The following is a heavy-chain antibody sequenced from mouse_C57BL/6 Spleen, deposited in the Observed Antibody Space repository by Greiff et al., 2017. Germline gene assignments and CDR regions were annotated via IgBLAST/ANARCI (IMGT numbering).Heavy chain of an antibody. V-gene: IGHV1-81*01. J-gene: IGHJ4*01. D-gene: IGHD2-4*01. CDR3: ARNYDYDEDYAMDY. CDR1: GYTFTSYG. Sequence: VQLQQSGAELARPGASVKLSCKASGYTFTSYGISWVKQRTGQGLEWIGEFYPRSGNTYYNEKFKGKATLTADKSSSTAYMELRSLTSEDSAVYFCARNYDYDEDYAMDYWGQGTSVTVSS. CDR2: FYPRSGNT.